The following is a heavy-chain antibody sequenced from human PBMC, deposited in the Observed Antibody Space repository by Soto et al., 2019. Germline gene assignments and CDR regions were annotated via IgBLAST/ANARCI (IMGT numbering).Heavy chain of an antibody. CDR1: GFTFSSYE. Sequence: EVQLVESGGGLVQPGGSLRLSCAASGFTFSSYEMNWVRQAPGKGLVWVSYISSSGSTIYYADSVKGRFTISRDNAKNSLYLQMNSLRAEDTAVYYCARDANYDFWSGYYPPGDVWGQGTTVTVSS. CDR2: ISSSGSTI. V-gene: IGHV3-48*03. D-gene: IGHD3-3*01. J-gene: IGHJ6*02. CDR3: ARDANYDFWSGYYPPGDV.